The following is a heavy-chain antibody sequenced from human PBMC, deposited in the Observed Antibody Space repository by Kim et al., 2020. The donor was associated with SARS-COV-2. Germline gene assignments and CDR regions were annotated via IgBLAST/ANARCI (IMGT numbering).Heavy chain of an antibody. CDR3: ARRMGSYYYGMDV. J-gene: IGHJ6*02. D-gene: IGHD3-10*01. V-gene: IGHV3-30*01. Sequence: NAASVTARFTTSRDNAKNTLYLTMNSLGAEDTAVYYCARRMGSYYYGMDVWGQGTTVTVSS.